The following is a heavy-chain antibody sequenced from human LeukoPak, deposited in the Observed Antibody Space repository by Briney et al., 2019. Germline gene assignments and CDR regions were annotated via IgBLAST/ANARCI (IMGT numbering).Heavy chain of an antibody. CDR1: GFTFSRDW. D-gene: IGHD7-27*01. Sequence: GGSLRLSCAASGFTFSRDWMHWVRQAPGKGLVWVSRMNSDGSTTNYADSVKGRFTISRDNSKNTLYLQMNSLRAEDTAVYYCIRALMGTSDHWGQGSLVTVSS. CDR2: MNSDGSTT. J-gene: IGHJ4*02. CDR3: IRALMGTSDH. V-gene: IGHV3-74*01.